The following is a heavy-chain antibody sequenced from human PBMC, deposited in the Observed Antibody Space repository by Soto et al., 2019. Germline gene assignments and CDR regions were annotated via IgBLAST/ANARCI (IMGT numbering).Heavy chain of an antibody. CDR2: ISGAGVST. V-gene: IGHV3-23*01. D-gene: IGHD5-12*01. Sequence: VGSLRLSCATSVFTFSNYAMTWVRQCPGKGLEWVSSISGAGVSTYFADSVKGWFTISRDNSKNTLYLQMNSLRAEDTAVYYCAKVFSGYSGYIKSWGQGTLVSVS. CDR3: AKVFSGYSGYIKS. J-gene: IGHJ5*02. CDR1: VFTFSNYA.